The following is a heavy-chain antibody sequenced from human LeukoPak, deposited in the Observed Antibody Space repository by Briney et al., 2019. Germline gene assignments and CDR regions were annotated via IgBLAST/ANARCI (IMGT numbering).Heavy chain of an antibody. D-gene: IGHD1-26*01. V-gene: IGHV3-48*01. CDR3: ARESICGPRDFDY. J-gene: IGHJ4*02. CDR2: ISSGSRTI. CDR1: GFTFSGYS. Sequence: PGGPLRLSCSASGFTFSGYSMNWVRQAPGKGLEWLSYISSGSRTIYYAGSVKGRFTVSRENAKNSLYLQMNSLRAEDTAVYCCARESICGPRDFDYWGQGALVTV.